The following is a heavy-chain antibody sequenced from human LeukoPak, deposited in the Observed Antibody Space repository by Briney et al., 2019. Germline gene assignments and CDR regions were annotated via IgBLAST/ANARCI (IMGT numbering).Heavy chain of an antibody. Sequence: ASLKVSCKTSGYTFTSYFIHWGRQTPGQGLEWMGMINPSGGSTSYEQQFQGRVTMTRDTSTSTVYMALSSLRSEDTAVYYCARDSGSYADYWGQGALVTVSS. CDR2: INPSGGST. J-gene: IGHJ4*02. D-gene: IGHD1-26*01. CDR3: ARDSGSYADY. V-gene: IGHV1-46*01. CDR1: GYTFTSYF.